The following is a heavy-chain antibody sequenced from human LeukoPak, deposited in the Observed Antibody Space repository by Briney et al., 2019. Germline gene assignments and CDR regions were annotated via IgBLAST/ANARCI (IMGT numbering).Heavy chain of an antibody. CDR2: MNPNSGNT. D-gene: IGHD2-2*01. CDR3: ARPKGPSWRGWFDP. CDR1: GYTFTSYD. V-gene: IGHV1-8*01. J-gene: IGHJ5*02. Sequence: ASVKVSCKASGYTFTSYDINWVRQAAGQGLEWMGWMNPNSGNTGYAQKFQGRVTMTRNTSISTAYMELSSLRSEDTAVYYCARPKGPSWRGWFDPWGQGTLVTVSS.